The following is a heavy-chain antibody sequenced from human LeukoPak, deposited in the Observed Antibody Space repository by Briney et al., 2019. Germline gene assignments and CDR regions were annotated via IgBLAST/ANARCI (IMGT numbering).Heavy chain of an antibody. Sequence: GGSLRLSCAASGFTFSSYNMNWVRQAPGKGLEWVSYISSSGSTIYYADSVKGRFTISRDNAKNSLYLQMNSLRAEDTAVYYCARDLIYGSGEYWGQGTLVTVSS. D-gene: IGHD3-10*01. J-gene: IGHJ4*02. V-gene: IGHV3-48*01. CDR3: ARDLIYGSGEY. CDR1: GFTFSSYN. CDR2: ISSSGSTI.